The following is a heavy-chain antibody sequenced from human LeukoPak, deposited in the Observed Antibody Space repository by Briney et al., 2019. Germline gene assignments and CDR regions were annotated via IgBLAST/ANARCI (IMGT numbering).Heavy chain of an antibody. V-gene: IGHV1-8*01. CDR3: ARVGFFTIFGVVIISWFDP. J-gene: IGHJ5*02. D-gene: IGHD3-3*01. CDR1: GYTFTSYD. CDR2: MNPNSGNT. Sequence: ASVKVSCKASGYTFTSYDINWVRQATGQGLEWMGWMNPNSGNTGYAQKFQGRVTMTRNTSISTAYMELSSLRSEDTAVYYCARVGFFTIFGVVIISWFDPWGQGTLVTVSS.